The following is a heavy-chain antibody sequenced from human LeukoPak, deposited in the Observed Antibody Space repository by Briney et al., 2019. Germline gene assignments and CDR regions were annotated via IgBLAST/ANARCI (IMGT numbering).Heavy chain of an antibody. Sequence: ASVKVSCKASGYTFTSYGISWVRQAPGQGLEWMGWISAYNGNTNYAQKLQGRVTMTTDTSTSTAYMELRSLRSDDTAVYYCAKDPYGDYQTAEYFQHWGQGTLVTVSS. J-gene: IGHJ1*01. V-gene: IGHV1-18*01. D-gene: IGHD4-17*01. CDR1: GYTFTSYG. CDR2: ISAYNGNT. CDR3: AKDPYGDYQTAEYFQH.